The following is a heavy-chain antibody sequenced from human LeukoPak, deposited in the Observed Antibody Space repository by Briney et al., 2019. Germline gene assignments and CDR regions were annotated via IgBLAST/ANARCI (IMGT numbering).Heavy chain of an antibody. Sequence: PSETLSLTCTVSGGSISSYYWSWIRQPPGKGLEWIGYIYYSGSTNYNPSPKSRVTISVDTSKNQFSLKLSSVTAADTAVYYCARAYSGSYLPHDYWGQGTLVTVSS. D-gene: IGHD1-26*01. V-gene: IGHV4-59*01. J-gene: IGHJ4*02. CDR3: ARAYSGSYLPHDY. CDR2: IYYSGST. CDR1: GGSISSYY.